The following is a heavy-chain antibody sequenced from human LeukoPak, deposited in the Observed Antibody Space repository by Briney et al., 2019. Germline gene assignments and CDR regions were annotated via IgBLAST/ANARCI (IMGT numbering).Heavy chain of an antibody. D-gene: IGHD4-11*01. CDR2: IYHSGST. J-gene: IGHJ4*02. CDR3: ARDDYSNYLHYYFDY. CDR1: GYSISSGYY. Sequence: SETLSLTCTVSGYSISSGYYWGWIRQPPGKGLEWIGSIYHSGSTYYNPSLKSRVTISVDTSKNQFSLKLSSVTAADTAVYYCARDDYSNYLHYYFDYWGQGTLVTVSS. V-gene: IGHV4-38-2*02.